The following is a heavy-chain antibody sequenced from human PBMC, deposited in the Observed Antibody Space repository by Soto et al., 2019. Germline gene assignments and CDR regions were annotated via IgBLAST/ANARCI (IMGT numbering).Heavy chain of an antibody. D-gene: IGHD4-4*01. CDR3: VGDDYSNPGDV. CDR2: IDPSDSYT. CDR1: GYSFTSYW. V-gene: IGHV5-10-1*01. J-gene: IGHJ6*02. Sequence: GESLKISCKGSGYSFTSYWISWVRQMPGKGLEWIGRIDPSDSYTNYSPSFQGHVTISADKSISTAYLQWSSLKASDTAMYYCVGDDYSNPGDVWGQGTTVTVSS.